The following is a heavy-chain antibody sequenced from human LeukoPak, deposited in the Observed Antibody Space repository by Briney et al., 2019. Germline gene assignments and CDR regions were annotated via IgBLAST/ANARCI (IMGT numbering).Heavy chain of an antibody. CDR2: INPNSGGT. CDR1: GYTFTGYY. Sequence: ASVKVSCKASGYTFTGYYMHWVRQAPGQGLEWMGWINPNSGGTNYAQKFQGRVTTTRDTSISTAYMELSRLRSDDTAVYYCARGGGDYYYYYMDVWGKGTTVTISS. J-gene: IGHJ6*03. CDR3: ARGGGDYYYYYMDV. V-gene: IGHV1-2*02.